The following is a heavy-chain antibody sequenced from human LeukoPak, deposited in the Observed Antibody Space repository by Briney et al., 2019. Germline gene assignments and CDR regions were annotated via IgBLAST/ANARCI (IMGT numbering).Heavy chain of an antibody. CDR1: GFTFSSYG. D-gene: IGHD1-14*01. J-gene: IGHJ4*02. CDR3: AREGGLTEGGFDY. Sequence: PGRSLRLSCAASGFTFSSYGMHWVRQAPGKGLEWVAVIWYDGSNKYYADSVKGRFTISRDNSKNTLYLQMNSLRAEDTAVYYCAREGGLTEGGFDYWGQGTLVTVSS. CDR2: IWYDGSNK. V-gene: IGHV3-33*01.